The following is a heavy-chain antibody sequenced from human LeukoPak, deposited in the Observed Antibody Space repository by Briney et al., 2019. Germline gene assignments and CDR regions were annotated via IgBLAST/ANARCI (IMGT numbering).Heavy chain of an antibody. J-gene: IGHJ4*02. CDR3: ARGVTAAGHFDY. V-gene: IGHV4-61*02. CDR1: GGTISSSSYY. Sequence: PSETLSLSCAVSGGTISSSSYYWSWIRQPAGKGLEWIGSIYTSGSTTYNPSLKSRATISVDTYKNPFSLILSSVTATETALYYCARGVTAAGHFDYWGQGTLVTVS. CDR2: IYTSGST. D-gene: IGHD6-13*01.